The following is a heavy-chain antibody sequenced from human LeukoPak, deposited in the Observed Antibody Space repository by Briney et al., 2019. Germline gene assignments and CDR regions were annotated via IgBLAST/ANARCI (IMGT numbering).Heavy chain of an antibody. Sequence: PSETLSLTCAVYGGSFSGYYWSWIRQPPGKGLEWIGEINHSGSTSYNPSLKSRVTISVDTSKNQFSLKLSSVTAADTAVYYCARARGGRGYSYGLFDYWGQGTLVTVSS. J-gene: IGHJ4*02. CDR3: ARARGGRGYSYGLFDY. CDR1: GGSFSGYY. D-gene: IGHD5-18*01. CDR2: INHSGST. V-gene: IGHV4-34*01.